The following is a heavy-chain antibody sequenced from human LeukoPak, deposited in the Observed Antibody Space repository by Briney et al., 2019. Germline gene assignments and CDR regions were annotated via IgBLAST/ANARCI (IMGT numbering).Heavy chain of an antibody. D-gene: IGHD1-1*01. V-gene: IGHV3-21*01. CDR1: GFTFSSYW. CDR2: ISSSSSNI. CDR3: ARCTTGRTFGSLREIKRSREIDY. J-gene: IGHJ4*02. Sequence: GGSLRLSCAASGFTFSSYWINWVRQAPGKGLEWVSSISSSSSNIYYADSVKGRFTISRDNAKNSLYLQMNSLRVEDTAVYYCARCTTGRTFGSLREIKRSREIDYWGQGTLVTVSS.